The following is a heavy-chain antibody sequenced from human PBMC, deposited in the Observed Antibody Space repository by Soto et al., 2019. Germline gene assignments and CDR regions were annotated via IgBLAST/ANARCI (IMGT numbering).Heavy chain of an antibody. J-gene: IGHJ4*02. CDR2: LSGNGAST. Sequence: GGSLRLSCAASGFTFSSYGMIWVRQAPGEGLEWVSALSGNGASTYYADSVKGRFTISRDNSKNTVNMQMNSLRVEDTAVYYCAKASPTHFDHWGRGILVTVSS. CDR1: GFTFSSYG. CDR3: AKASPTHFDH. V-gene: IGHV3-23*01.